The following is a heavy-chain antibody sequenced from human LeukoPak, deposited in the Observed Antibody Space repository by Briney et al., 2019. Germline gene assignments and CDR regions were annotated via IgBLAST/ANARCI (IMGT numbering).Heavy chain of an antibody. J-gene: IGHJ4*02. D-gene: IGHD3-10*01. V-gene: IGHV1-18*01. CDR3: ARDYYGSGSYYTPYYFDY. CDR2: ISAYNGNI. Sequence: ASVKVSCKASGYTFTSYGISWVRQAPGQGLEWMGWISAYNGNINYAQKFQGRVTMTTDTSTSTAYMELSSLRSEDTAVYYCARDYYGSGSYYTPYYFDYWGQGTLATVSS. CDR1: GYTFTSYG.